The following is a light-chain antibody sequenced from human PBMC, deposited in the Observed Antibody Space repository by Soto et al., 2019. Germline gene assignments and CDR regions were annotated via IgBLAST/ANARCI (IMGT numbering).Light chain of an antibody. J-gene: IGLJ1*01. CDR1: RSEVVCYHD. Sequence: QSVLTQPASVSGSPGQSITISCTGTRSEVVCYHDVSRYQQHPGKVSKRMMYDVSNLPSGVSNRFSGSKFGITASLTISRLQAEDEADYYCSSYTSSSTLLLVFGTGTNGTDL. V-gene: IGLV2-14*01. CDR3: SSYTSSSTLLLV. CDR2: DVS.